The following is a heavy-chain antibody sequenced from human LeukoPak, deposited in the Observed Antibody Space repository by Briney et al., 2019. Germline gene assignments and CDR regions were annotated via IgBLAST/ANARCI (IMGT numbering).Heavy chain of an antibody. CDR1: GFTFSSYG. Sequence: GGSLRLSCAASGFTFSSYGMHWVRQAPGKGLEWVAVISYDGSNKYYADSVKGRFTISRDNSKNTLYLQMNSLRAEDTAVYYCARPSEGGTGDAFDIWGQGTMVTVSS. CDR2: ISYDGSNK. CDR3: ARPSEGGTGDAFDI. J-gene: IGHJ3*02. D-gene: IGHD1-14*01. V-gene: IGHV3-30*03.